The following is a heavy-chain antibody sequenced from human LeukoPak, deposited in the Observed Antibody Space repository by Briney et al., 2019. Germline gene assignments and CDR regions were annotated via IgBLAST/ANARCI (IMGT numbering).Heavy chain of an antibody. CDR3: AKDSTAMGTYYFDY. V-gene: IGHV3-9*01. J-gene: IGHJ4*02. CDR2: ISWNSGSI. Sequence: GGSLRLSCAASGFTFDDYATHWVRQAPGKGLEWVSGISWNSGSIGYADSVKGRFTISRDNAKNSLYLQMNSLRAEDTALYYCAKDSTAMGTYYFDYWGQGTLVTVSS. D-gene: IGHD5-18*01. CDR1: GFTFDDYA.